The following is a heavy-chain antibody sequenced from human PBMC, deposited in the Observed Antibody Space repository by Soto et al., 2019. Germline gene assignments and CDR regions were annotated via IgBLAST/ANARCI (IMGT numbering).Heavy chain of an antibody. D-gene: IGHD2-15*01. CDR1: GFTFSSYG. J-gene: IGHJ4*02. CDR2: VWYDGSNK. Sequence: QVQLVESGGGVVQPGRSLRLSCAASGFTFSSYGMHWVRQAPGKGLEWVALVWYDGSNKYYADSVKGRFTISRDNSKNTLYLQMNSLIAEDTAVYYCARDSYCSGGSCYPGFLDYWGQGTLVTVSS. V-gene: IGHV3-33*01. CDR3: ARDSYCSGGSCYPGFLDY.